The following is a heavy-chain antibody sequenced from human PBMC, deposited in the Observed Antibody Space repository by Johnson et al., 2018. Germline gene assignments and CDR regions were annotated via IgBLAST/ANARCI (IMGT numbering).Heavy chain of an antibody. CDR3: ARATIWDDYGDYVAGYYYMDV. CDR2: INHSGST. V-gene: IGHV4-34*01. D-gene: IGHD4-17*01. Sequence: QVQLQQWGAGLLKPSETLSLTCAVYGGSFSGYYWSWIRQPPGKGLEWIGEINHSGSTNYNPSPKSRVTISVDTSKNQFSLKLSSVTAAGTAVYYCARATIWDDYGDYVAGYYYMDVWGKGTTVTVSS. J-gene: IGHJ6*03. CDR1: GGSFSGYY.